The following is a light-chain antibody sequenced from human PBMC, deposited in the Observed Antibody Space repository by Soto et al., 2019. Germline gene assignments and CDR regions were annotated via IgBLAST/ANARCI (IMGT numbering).Light chain of an antibody. CDR2: GAS. Sequence: EIVLTQSPGTLSLSPGERATLSCRASQSVSSSYLAWYQQKPGQAPRLLIYGASSRATGIPDRFSGSGSGTDFTLTIRRLEPEDFAVYYCQQYGSSFGGGTKVDIK. J-gene: IGKJ4*01. CDR1: QSVSSSY. CDR3: QQYGSS. V-gene: IGKV3-20*01.